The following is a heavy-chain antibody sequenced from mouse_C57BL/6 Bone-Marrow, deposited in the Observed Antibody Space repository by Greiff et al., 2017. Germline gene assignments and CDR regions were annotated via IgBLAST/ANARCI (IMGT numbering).Heavy chain of an antibody. Sequence: QVHVKQPGAELVKPGASVKMSCKASGYAFSSYWMNWVKQRPGKGLEWIGEIFPGDGDTNYNGKFKGKATLTADKSSSTAYMQLSSLTSEDSAVCFCARGAYWGQGTLVTVSA. CDR3: ARGAY. V-gene: IGHV1-80*01. CDR1: GYAFSSYW. CDR2: IFPGDGDT. J-gene: IGHJ3*01.